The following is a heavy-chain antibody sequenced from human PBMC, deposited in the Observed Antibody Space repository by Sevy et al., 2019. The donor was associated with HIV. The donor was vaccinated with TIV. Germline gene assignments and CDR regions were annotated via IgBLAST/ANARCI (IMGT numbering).Heavy chain of an antibody. D-gene: IGHD6-6*01. J-gene: IGHJ6*02. V-gene: IGHV4-4*07. CDR2: IYTSGST. CDR1: GGSISSYY. Sequence: SETLSLTCTVSGGSISSYYWSWIRQPAGKGLERIGRIYTSGSTNYNPSLKSRVTMSVDTSKNQFSLKLSSVTAADTAVYYCARDREEQLVPYYYYGMDVWGQGTTVTVSS. CDR3: ARDREEQLVPYYYYGMDV.